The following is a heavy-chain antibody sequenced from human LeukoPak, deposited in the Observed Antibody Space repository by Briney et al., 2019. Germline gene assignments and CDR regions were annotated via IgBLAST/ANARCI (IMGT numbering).Heavy chain of an antibody. CDR3: ARQMTSTRLFDS. D-gene: IGHD5/OR15-5a*01. CDR2: IGSDGTKK. Sequence: GRSLRLSCVASGFIFSDHPFHWVRQSPDKGPEWVALIGSDGTKKYYADSVQGRFTVSRENSNNTLFLQMNTLRADDTAVYFCARQMTSTRLFDSWGQGTLVTVSS. CDR1: GFIFSDHP. V-gene: IGHV3-30*04. J-gene: IGHJ4*02.